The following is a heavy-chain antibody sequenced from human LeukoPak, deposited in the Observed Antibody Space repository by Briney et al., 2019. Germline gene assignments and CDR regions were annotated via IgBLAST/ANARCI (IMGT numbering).Heavy chain of an antibody. CDR1: GYSINSGGFY. CDR3: ARVSVAGIAYDAFDI. J-gene: IGHJ3*02. V-gene: IGHV4-31*03. CDR2: IYYRVST. Sequence: SQTLSLTCTVSGYSINSGGFYWSWIRQHPGKGLEWIGYIYYRVSTSYNPSLKSRVTISVDTSKNQFSLKLSSVTAADTAVYYCARVSVAGIAYDAFDIWGQGTMVTVSS. D-gene: IGHD6-19*01.